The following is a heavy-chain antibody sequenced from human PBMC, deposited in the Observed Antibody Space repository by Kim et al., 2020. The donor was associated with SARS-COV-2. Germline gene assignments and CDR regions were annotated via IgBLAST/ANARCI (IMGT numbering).Heavy chain of an antibody. J-gene: IGHJ1*01. CDR3: AREGPALAYCGGDCYPEYFQH. V-gene: IGHV3-48*02. D-gene: IGHD2-21*02. CDR2: ISSSSSTI. Sequence: GGSLRLSCAASGFTFSSYSMNWVRQAPGKGLEWVSYISSSSSTIYYADSVKGRFTISRDNAKNSLYLQMNSLRDEDTAVYYCAREGPALAYCGGDCYPEYFQHWGQGTLVTVSS. CDR1: GFTFSSYS.